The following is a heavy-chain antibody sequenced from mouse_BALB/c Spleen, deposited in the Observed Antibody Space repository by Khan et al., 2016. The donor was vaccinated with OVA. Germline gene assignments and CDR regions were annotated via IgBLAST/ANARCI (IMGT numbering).Heavy chain of an antibody. CDR1: GYTFTSYV. CDR2: IYPFNDDT. CDR3: ARINGYDVCFDS. V-gene: IGHV1S136*01. Sequence: EVQLQESGPELVKPGASVKMSCTASGYTFTSYVIHWVKQKPGQGLDWIGYIYPFNDDTKYNEKFKGKATLTSDKSTSTAYMEISSLTSEDSAVYYCARINGYDVCFDSWGQGTTVTVSS. D-gene: IGHD2-2*01. J-gene: IGHJ2*01.